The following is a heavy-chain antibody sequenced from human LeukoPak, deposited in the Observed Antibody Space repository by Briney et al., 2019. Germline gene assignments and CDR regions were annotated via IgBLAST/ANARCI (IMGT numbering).Heavy chain of an antibody. V-gene: IGHV4-39*01. CDR2: IYYSGST. CDR1: SGSISSSSYY. CDR3: VRQGGVGATGFDDY. Sequence: PSETLSLTCTVSSGSISSSSYYWGWIRQPPGKGLERIGSIYYSGSTYYNPSLKSRVTISVDMSKNQFSLKLSSVTAADTAVYYCVRQGGVGATGFDDYWGQGTLVTVSS. J-gene: IGHJ4*02. D-gene: IGHD1-26*01.